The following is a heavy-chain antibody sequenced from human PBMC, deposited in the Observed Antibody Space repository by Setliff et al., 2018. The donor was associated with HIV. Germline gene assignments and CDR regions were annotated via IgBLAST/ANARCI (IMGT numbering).Heavy chain of an antibody. CDR2: ISGFNGNT. CDR1: GYSFARYG. Sequence: GASVKVSCKASGYSFARYGLSWVRQAPGQGLEWMGWISGFNGNTKYAQSFQDRVAMTTEKATSTAYMEMRSLRSDDTAVYFCARVPYRSAWFSGGHDAFDIWGQGTMVTVSS. D-gene: IGHD6-19*01. V-gene: IGHV1-18*01. CDR3: ARVPYRSAWFSGGHDAFDI. J-gene: IGHJ3*02.